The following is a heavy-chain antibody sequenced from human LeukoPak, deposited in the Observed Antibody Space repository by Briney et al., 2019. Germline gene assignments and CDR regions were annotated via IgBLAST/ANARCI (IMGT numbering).Heavy chain of an antibody. Sequence: GASVKVSCKASGGTFSSYAISWVRQAPGQGLEWMGRIIPILGIANYAQKFQGRVTITADKSTSTAYMELSSLRSEDTAVYYCAKEYCGSTSCYIFDYWGRGTLVTVSS. CDR3: AKEYCGSTSCYIFDY. J-gene: IGHJ4*02. V-gene: IGHV1-69*04. CDR1: GGTFSSYA. CDR2: IIPILGIA. D-gene: IGHD2-2*02.